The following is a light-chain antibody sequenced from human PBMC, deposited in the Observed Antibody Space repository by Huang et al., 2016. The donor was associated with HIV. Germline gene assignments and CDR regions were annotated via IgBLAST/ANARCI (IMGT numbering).Light chain of an antibody. CDR3: QHYDDPYT. Sequence: DIQMTQSPSSLSASVGDRVTITCQASQDISNYLSWYQHKPGRAPKPLSFDASSFETGVQSRFSGRGSGTYFTLTIASLQPEDVATYYCQHYDDPYTFGQGTKLEIK. CDR2: DAS. CDR1: QDISNY. V-gene: IGKV1-33*01. J-gene: IGKJ2*01.